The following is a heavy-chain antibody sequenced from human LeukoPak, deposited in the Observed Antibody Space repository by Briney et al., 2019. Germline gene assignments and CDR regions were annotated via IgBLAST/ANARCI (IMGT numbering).Heavy chain of an antibody. CDR2: INHSGST. D-gene: IGHD3-10*01. J-gene: IGHJ4*02. V-gene: IGHV4-34*01. Sequence: PSETLSLTCAVYGGSFSGYYWNWIRQPPGKGLEWIGEINHSGSTNYNPSLKSRVTISVDTSKNQFSLKLSSVTAADTAVYFCARDSIGFYGSGNFEYWGQGTLVTVSS. CDR3: ARDSIGFYGSGNFEY. CDR1: GGSFSGYY.